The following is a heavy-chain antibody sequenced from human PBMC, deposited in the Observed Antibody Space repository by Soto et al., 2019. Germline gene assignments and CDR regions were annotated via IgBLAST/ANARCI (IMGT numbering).Heavy chain of an antibody. J-gene: IGHJ6*01. CDR3: AKELGVAPNFSNYYYYGMDV. V-gene: IGHV3-30*18. CDR1: GFTFSSYG. CDR2: ISYDGSNK. D-gene: IGHD2-21*01. Sequence: QVQLVESGGGVVQPGRSLRLSCAASGFTFSSYGMHWVRQAPGKGLEWVAVISYDGSNKYYADSVKGRFTISRDNSKNTLYLQMNSLRAEDTAVYYCAKELGVAPNFSNYYYYGMDVW.